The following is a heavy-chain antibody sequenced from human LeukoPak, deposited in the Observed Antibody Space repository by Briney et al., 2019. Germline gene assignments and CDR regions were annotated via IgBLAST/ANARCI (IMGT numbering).Heavy chain of an antibody. V-gene: IGHV3-74*01. Sequence: PGGSLRLSCAASGFTFSGYWMQWVRQTPGEGLVWVSRIDNDGSDTNYADSVKGRFTISRDNAKNTLYLQMNSLIAEDTAVYYCTRDYYGIDYWGQASLVTLPS. J-gene: IGHJ4*02. CDR2: IDNDGSDT. CDR1: GFTFSGYW. CDR3: TRDYYGIDY. D-gene: IGHD3-22*01.